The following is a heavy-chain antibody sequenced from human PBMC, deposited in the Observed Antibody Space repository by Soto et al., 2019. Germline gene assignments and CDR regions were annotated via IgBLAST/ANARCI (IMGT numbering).Heavy chain of an antibody. Sequence: QVQLVQSGAEGKKPGTSVKVSCETSGYTFANYPMHWVRQAPGQTLEWMGWINAGNGYTEYAQKFQGRVTITRDTSASIAYMELSSLISEDTDVYYCARAKIITTLDYWGQGTLVTVSS. V-gene: IGHV1-3*01. D-gene: IGHD3-10*01. CDR1: GYTFANYP. J-gene: IGHJ4*02. CDR2: INAGNGYT. CDR3: ARAKIITTLDY.